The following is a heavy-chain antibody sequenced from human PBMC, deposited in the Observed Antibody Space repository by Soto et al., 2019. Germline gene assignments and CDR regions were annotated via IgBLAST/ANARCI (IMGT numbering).Heavy chain of an antibody. V-gene: IGHV1-18*01. CDR1: GYTFTSYG. D-gene: IGHD5-18*01. Sequence: ASVKVSCKASGYTFTSYGISWVRQAPGQGLEWMGWISAYNGNTNYAQKLQGRVTMTTDTSTSTAYMELRSLRSDDTAVYYCARDGTEWIHLSSRRQNRFDPWGQGTLVTVSS. CDR3: ARDGTEWIHLSSRRQNRFDP. CDR2: ISAYNGNT. J-gene: IGHJ5*02.